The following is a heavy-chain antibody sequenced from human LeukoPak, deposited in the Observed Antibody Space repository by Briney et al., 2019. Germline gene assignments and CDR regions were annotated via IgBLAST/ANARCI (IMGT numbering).Heavy chain of an antibody. J-gene: IGHJ6*03. CDR1: GYTFTSYG. CDR3: ARVGRDLYDFWSGYYVRYYYYYMDV. D-gene: IGHD3-3*01. CDR2: ISAYNGTT. Sequence: GASVKLSCKASGYTFTSYGISWVRQAPGQGLEWMGWISAYNGTTNYAQKHQGRVTMTTDTSTSTAYMELRSLRSDDTAVYYCARVGRDLYDFWSGYYVRYYYYYMDVWGKGTTVTVSS. V-gene: IGHV1-18*01.